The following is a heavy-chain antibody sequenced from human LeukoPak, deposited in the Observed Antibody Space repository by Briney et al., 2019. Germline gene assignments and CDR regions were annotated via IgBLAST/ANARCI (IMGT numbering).Heavy chain of an antibody. CDR1: GFTFSSYA. Sequence: GGSLRLSCAASGFTFSSYAMSWVRQAPGKGLERVSAISGSGGSTYYADSVKGRFTISRDNSKNTLYLQMNSLRAEDTAVYYCAKDALGYCSAGSCYAMSFDYWGQGTLVTVSS. D-gene: IGHD2-15*01. CDR3: AKDALGYCSAGSCYAMSFDY. CDR2: ISGSGGST. V-gene: IGHV3-23*01. J-gene: IGHJ4*02.